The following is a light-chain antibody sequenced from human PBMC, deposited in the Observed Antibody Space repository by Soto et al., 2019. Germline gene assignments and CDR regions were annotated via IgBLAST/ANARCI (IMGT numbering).Light chain of an antibody. V-gene: IGKV3-20*01. CDR2: GVS. J-gene: IGKJ5*01. Sequence: EIVLTQSPGTLSLSPGDSATLSCRASQSVSGNYLAWYQQKPGQAPSLVIYGVSNRATGISDRFSGRGSGTEFALTIRRLEPEDFAVDYCQQYGSSITFGQGTRLEIK. CDR1: QSVSGNY. CDR3: QQYGSSIT.